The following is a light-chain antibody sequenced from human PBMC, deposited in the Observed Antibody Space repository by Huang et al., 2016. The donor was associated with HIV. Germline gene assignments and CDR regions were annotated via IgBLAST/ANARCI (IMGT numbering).Light chain of an antibody. CDR1: QSVLHTSHNNNL. CDR2: GSS. J-gene: IGKJ2*01. V-gene: IGKV4-1*01. Sequence: DIVMTQSPDSLAVFPGERATINCNSSQSVLHTSHNNNLLSWYQQKPGQPPKLLIYGSSARESGVPDRFSGSGSGTDLTLTISSLQTEDVAVYYCQQYSATPYTFGQGTKVEIK. CDR3: QQYSATPYT.